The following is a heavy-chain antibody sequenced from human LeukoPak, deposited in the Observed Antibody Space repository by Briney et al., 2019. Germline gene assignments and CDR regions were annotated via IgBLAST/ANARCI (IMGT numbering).Heavy chain of an antibody. J-gene: IGHJ4*02. Sequence: PSETLSLTCAVSGGSISSSNWWSWVRPPPGKGLEWIGEIYHSGSTNYNPSLKSRVTISVDKSKNQFSLKLSSVTAADTAVYYCARIRRITMINSKDYWGQGTLVTVSS. CDR3: ARIRRITMINSKDY. V-gene: IGHV4-4*02. D-gene: IGHD3-22*01. CDR1: GGSISSSNW. CDR2: IYHSGST.